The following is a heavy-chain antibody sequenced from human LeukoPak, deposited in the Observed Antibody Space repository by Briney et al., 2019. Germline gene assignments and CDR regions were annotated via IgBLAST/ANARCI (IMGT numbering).Heavy chain of an antibody. V-gene: IGHV1-18*01. D-gene: IGHD5-12*01. J-gene: IGHJ4*02. CDR3: ARDRKGGYDSTTDY. CDR1: GYTFTSYG. Sequence: ASVMVSCKASGYTFTSYGISWVRQAPGQGLEWMGWISAYNGNTNYAQKLQGRVTMTTDTSTSTAYMELRSLRSDDTAVYYCARDRKGGYDSTTDYWGQGTLVTVSS. CDR2: ISAYNGNT.